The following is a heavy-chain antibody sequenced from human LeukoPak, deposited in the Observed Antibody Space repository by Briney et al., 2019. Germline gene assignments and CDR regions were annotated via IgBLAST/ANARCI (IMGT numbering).Heavy chain of an antibody. CDR2: INTNTGNP. D-gene: IGHD3-22*01. CDR1: GYIFTNYV. Sequence: ASVKVSSKASGYIFTNYVLHWVRQAPGQGLEWMGWINTNTGNPTYAQGFTGRFVFSLDTSVSTAYLQISSLKADDTAMYYCARGDYDTHGYQTRWGQGTLVTVSS. V-gene: IGHV7-4-1*02. J-gene: IGHJ4*02. CDR3: ARGDYDTHGYQTR.